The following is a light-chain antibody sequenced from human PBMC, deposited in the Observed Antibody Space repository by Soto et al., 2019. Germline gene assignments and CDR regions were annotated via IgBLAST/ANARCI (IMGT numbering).Light chain of an antibody. J-gene: IGKJ4*01. CDR3: QQYGSSPLT. CDR1: QSVSSSY. Sequence: EIVLTQSPGTLSLSPGERATLSCRASQSVSSSYLAWYQQKPGQAPRLLIYGGSSRATGIPDRFSGSGSGTDFTLTISRLEPEDFEVYYCQQYGSSPLTFGGGNKVEIK. V-gene: IGKV3-20*01. CDR2: GGS.